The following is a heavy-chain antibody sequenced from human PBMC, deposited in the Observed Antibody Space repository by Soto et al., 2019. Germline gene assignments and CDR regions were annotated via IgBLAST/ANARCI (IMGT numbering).Heavy chain of an antibody. CDR2: ISYDGSNK. V-gene: IGHV3-30*18. J-gene: IGHJ4*02. CDR3: AKGHDYVWGSYRYILYY. CDR1: GFTFSSYG. Sequence: GGSLRLSCAASGFTFSSYGMHWVRQAPGKGLEWVAVISYDGSNKYYADSVKGRFTISRDNSKNTLYLQMNSLRAEDTAVYYCAKGHDYVWGSYRYILYYWGQGTLVTVSS. D-gene: IGHD3-16*02.